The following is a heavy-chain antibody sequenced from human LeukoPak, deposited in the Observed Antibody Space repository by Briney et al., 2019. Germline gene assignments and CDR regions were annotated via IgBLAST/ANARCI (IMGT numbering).Heavy chain of an antibody. CDR3: AGAPFDSSSWYLFDY. CDR2: IYYSGST. CDR1: GGSISSYY. V-gene: IGHV4-59*01. D-gene: IGHD6-13*01. J-gene: IGHJ4*02. Sequence: TSETLSLTCTVSGGSISSYYWSWIRQPPGKGLEWIGYIYYSGSTNYNPSLKSRVTISVDTSKNQFSLKLSSVTAADTAVYYCAGAPFDSSSWYLFDYWGQGTLVTVSS.